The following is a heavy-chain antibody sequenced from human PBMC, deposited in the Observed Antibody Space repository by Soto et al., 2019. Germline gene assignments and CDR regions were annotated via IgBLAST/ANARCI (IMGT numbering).Heavy chain of an antibody. CDR3: ARGLAEGTVTSPPGY. CDR1: GFTFSSYA. Sequence: QVQLVESGGGVVQPGRSLRLSCAASGFTFSSYAMHWVRQAPGKGLEWLAVISYDGSNKYYADSVKGRFTISRDNSKNTLYLQMNSLRAEDTAVYYCARGLAEGTVTSPPGYWGQGTLVTVSS. D-gene: IGHD4-4*01. CDR2: ISYDGSNK. V-gene: IGHV3-30-3*01. J-gene: IGHJ4*02.